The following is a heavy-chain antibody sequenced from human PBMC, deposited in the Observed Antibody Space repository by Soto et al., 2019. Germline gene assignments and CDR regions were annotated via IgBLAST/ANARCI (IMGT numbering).Heavy chain of an antibody. CDR3: AKDSSLRYYDEYGYFPEHFDS. CDR1: GFTFSYYG. V-gene: IGHV3-30*18. D-gene: IGHD3-22*01. CDR2: ISYDGSKK. Sequence: GGSLRLSCAASGFTFSYYGMHWVRQAPGKGLEWLAVISYDGSKKFYADSVKGRFTISRDNSNNTLFLQVSSLRAEDTAVYFCAKDSSLRYYDEYGYFPEHFDSWGQGSLVTVSS. J-gene: IGHJ4*02.